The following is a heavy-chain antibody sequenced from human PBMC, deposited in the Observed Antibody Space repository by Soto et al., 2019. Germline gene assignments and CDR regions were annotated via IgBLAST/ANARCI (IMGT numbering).Heavy chain of an antibody. Sequence: PGGSLRLSCAASGFTVSSNYMSWVRQAPGKGLEWVSVIYSGGSTYYADSVKGRFTISRHNSKNTLYLQMNSLRAEDTAVYYCASLYYYDSSGFRKDAFDIWGQGTMVTVSS. J-gene: IGHJ3*02. CDR3: ASLYYYDSSGFRKDAFDI. V-gene: IGHV3-53*01. CDR2: IYSGGST. D-gene: IGHD3-22*01. CDR1: GFTVSSNY.